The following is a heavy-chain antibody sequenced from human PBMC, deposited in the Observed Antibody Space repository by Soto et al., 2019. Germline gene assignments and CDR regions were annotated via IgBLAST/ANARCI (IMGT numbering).Heavy chain of an antibody. CDR1: GLILRRYS. D-gene: IGHD3-3*01. CDR2: MSDDGDNK. V-gene: IGHV3-30-3*01. CDR3: ARIITIFVVETQDELDF. Sequence: VHVVESGGGVVQPRTSTTLSCAASGLILRRYSLHWVRQAPGKGLEWVAMMSDDGDNKYYADSVKDRFTISRDSSKNTLFLQMNSMRPEDTAVYYCARIITIFVVETQDELDFWGRGSLVTVSS. J-gene: IGHJ4*02.